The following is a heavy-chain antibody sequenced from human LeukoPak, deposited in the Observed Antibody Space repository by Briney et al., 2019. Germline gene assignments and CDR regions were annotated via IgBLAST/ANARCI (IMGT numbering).Heavy chain of an antibody. D-gene: IGHD3-16*02. Sequence: PGGSLRLSCAASGFTLSSYGMSWVRQAPGKGLEWVSSISDSGGYTFYADSVKGRFTIPRDNSKNTVYLQMNSLRAEDTAVYYCAKGGSYRSQPYFDYWGQGTPVTVSS. CDR3: AKGGSYRSQPYFDY. J-gene: IGHJ4*02. CDR1: GFTLSSYG. CDR2: ISDSGGYT. V-gene: IGHV3-23*01.